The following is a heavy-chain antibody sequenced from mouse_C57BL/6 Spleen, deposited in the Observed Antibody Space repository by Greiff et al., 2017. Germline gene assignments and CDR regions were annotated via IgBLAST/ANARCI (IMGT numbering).Heavy chain of an antibody. CDR1: GYSFTGYY. Sequence: VQLQQSGPELVKPGASVKISCKASGYSFTGYYMNWVKQSPEKSLEWIGEINPSTGGTTYNQKFKAKATLTVDKSSSTAYMQLKRLTSEDSAVYYCASNYGPWFAYWGQGTLVTVSA. CDR3: ASNYGPWFAY. D-gene: IGHD1-1*02. J-gene: IGHJ3*01. CDR2: INPSTGGT. V-gene: IGHV1-42*01.